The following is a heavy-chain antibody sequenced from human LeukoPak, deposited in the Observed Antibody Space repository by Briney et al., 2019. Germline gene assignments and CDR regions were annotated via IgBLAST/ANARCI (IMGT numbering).Heavy chain of an antibody. D-gene: IGHD2-21*01. CDR3: ARESGRDFPD. J-gene: IGHJ4*02. CDR2: ISAYNGNT. CDR1: GYTFTSYG. V-gene: IGHV1-18*01. Sequence: ASVKVSCKASGYTFTSYGISWVRQAPGQGLEWMGWISAYNGNTKYAQRLQGRVTMTTDTSTTTAYMELRSLRSDDTAVYYCARESGRDFPDWGQGTLVTVSS.